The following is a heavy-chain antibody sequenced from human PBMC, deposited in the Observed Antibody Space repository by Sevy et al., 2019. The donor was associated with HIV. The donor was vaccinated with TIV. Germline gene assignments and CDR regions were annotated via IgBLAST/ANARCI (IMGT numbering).Heavy chain of an antibody. J-gene: IGHJ5*02. Sequence: GGSLRLSCAASGFTFSSYSMNWVRQAPGKGLEWVSSISSSSSYIYYADSVKGRFTSSRDNAKNSLYLQMNSLRAEDTAVYYCARDIVLMGGSSNWFDPWGQGTLVTVSS. CDR3: ARDIVLMGGSSNWFDP. V-gene: IGHV3-21*01. CDR2: ISSSSSYI. D-gene: IGHD2-8*01. CDR1: GFTFSSYS.